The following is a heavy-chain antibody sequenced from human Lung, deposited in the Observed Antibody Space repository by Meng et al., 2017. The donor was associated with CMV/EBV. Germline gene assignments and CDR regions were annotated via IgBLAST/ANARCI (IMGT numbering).Heavy chain of an antibody. D-gene: IGHD6-19*01. J-gene: IGHJ4*02. CDR2: VYSGGDSA. CDR1: GFTFSDFA. V-gene: IGHV3-23*03. Sequence: CAASGFTFSDFAMNGVRQAPGRGLEWVSIVYSGGDSAYYANSVKGRFTMSRDNSKNTVYLQMNSLRAEDTAVYYCAKDRGSAWSFDYWGQGTLVTVSS. CDR3: AKDRGSAWSFDY.